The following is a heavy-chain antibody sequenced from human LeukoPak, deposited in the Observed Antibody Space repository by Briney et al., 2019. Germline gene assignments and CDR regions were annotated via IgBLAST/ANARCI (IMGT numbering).Heavy chain of an antibody. Sequence: PSETLSLTCTVSGGSISTSNYYWGWIRQPPGKGLEWIGNIFYSGSTNYNPSLKSRVTMSVDTSKNQFSLTLSSVTAADTAVYYCARGGGTWFDYWGQGTLVTVSS. J-gene: IGHJ4*02. CDR2: IFYSGST. V-gene: IGHV4-39*07. CDR1: GGSISTSNYY. CDR3: ARGGGTWFDY.